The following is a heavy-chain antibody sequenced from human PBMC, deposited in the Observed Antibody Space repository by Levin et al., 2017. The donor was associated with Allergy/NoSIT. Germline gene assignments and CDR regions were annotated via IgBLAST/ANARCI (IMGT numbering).Heavy chain of an antibody. CDR2: IIPIFGTA. CDR1: GGTFSSYA. J-gene: IGHJ3*02. Sequence: SVKVSCKASGGTFSSYAISWVRQAPGQGLEWMGGIIPIFGTANYAQKFQGRVTITADESTSTAYMELSSLRSEDTAVYYCAREDIVVVPAARGGPMKNDAFDIWGQGTMVTVSS. CDR3: AREDIVVVPAARGGPMKNDAFDI. V-gene: IGHV1-69*13. D-gene: IGHD2-2*01.